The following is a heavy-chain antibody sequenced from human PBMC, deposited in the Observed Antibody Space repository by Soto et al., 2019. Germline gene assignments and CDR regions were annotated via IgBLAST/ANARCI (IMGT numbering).Heavy chain of an antibody. CDR2: INAGNGNT. CDR1: GYTFKSYA. V-gene: IGHV1-3*01. D-gene: IGHD6-13*01. Sequence: ASVKVSCKACGYTFKSYAMHLVRQAPGQRLEWMGWINAGNGNTKYSQKFQGRVTITRDTSASTAYMELSSLRSEDTAVYYCARVSFVFALGAPYYYYYGMDVWGQGTTVTVSS. CDR3: ARVSFVFALGAPYYYYYGMDV. J-gene: IGHJ6*02.